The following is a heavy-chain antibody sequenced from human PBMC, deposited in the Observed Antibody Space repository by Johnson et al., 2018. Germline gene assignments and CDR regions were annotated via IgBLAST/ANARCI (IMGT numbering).Heavy chain of an antibody. CDR2: ISYDGNKK. Sequence: QVQLQESGGGVVQPGKSLRLSCAASGFTFRGYGMHWVRQAPGKGLYWVAVISYDGNKKDYADSVKGRFTISRDNSQNTLYLQMNSLRIEDTSVYYCAAVGGPYYYYYFMDVWGKGTTVTVSS. CDR1: GFTFRGYG. J-gene: IGHJ6*03. V-gene: IGHV3-30*03. D-gene: IGHD2-15*01. CDR3: AAVGGPYYYYYFMDV.